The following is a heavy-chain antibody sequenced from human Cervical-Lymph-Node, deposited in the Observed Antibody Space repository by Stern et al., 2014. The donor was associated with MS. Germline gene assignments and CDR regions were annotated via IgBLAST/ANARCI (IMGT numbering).Heavy chain of an antibody. Sequence: LVESGGDVVQPGRSLRLSCATSGFIFSNYGFHWARQAPGKGLEWVAVIWFDGTYKYYADSVKGRFIISRDDSNNTVYLQMNNLRVEDMAIYYCATGLMFDFWGQGTLVTVSS. CDR3: ATGLMFDF. CDR1: GFIFSNYG. D-gene: IGHD2-8*01. CDR2: IWFDGTYK. V-gene: IGHV3-33*01. J-gene: IGHJ4*02.